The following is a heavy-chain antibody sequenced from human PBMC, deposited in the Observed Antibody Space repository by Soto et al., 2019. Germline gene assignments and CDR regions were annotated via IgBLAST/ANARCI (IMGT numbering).Heavy chain of an antibody. D-gene: IGHD3-9*01. CDR2: INHSGST. J-gene: IGHJ6*04. CDR1: GGSFSGYY. V-gene: IGHV4-34*01. Sequence: SETLSLTCAVYGGSFSGYYWSWIRQPPGKGLEWIGEINHSGSTNYNPSLKSRVTISVDTSKNQFSLKLSSVTAADTAVYYCARGRYFDWLLISYGMDVWGKGPTVT. CDR3: ARGRYFDWLLISYGMDV.